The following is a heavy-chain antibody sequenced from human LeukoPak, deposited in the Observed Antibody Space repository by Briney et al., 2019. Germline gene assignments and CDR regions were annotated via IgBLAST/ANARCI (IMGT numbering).Heavy chain of an antibody. D-gene: IGHD5-12*01. CDR1: GYTFTGYY. V-gene: IGHV1-2*02. J-gene: IGHJ4*02. CDR3: ARDPTRGDLSVY. Sequence: RASVKVSCKASGYTFTGYYMHWVRQAPGQGLEWMGWINPNSGGTNYAQKFQGRVTMTRDTSISTAYMELSRLTSDDMAVYYCARDPTRGDLSVYWGQGSLVTVSS. CDR2: INPNSGGT.